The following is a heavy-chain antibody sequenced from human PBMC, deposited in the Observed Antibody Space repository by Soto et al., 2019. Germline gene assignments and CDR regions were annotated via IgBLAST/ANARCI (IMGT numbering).Heavy chain of an antibody. CDR3: ARIGSSSSKTVRDYYYGMTS. J-gene: IGHJ6*02. V-gene: IGHV5-51*01. D-gene: IGHD6-6*01. CDR2: IYPGDSDT. CDR1: GYSFTSYW. Sequence: GESLKISCKGSGYSFTSYWIGWVRQMPGKGLEWMGIIYPGDSDTRYSPSFQGQVTISADKSISTAYLQWSSLKASDTAMYYCARIGSSSSKTVRDYYYGMTSGAKGPRSPSP.